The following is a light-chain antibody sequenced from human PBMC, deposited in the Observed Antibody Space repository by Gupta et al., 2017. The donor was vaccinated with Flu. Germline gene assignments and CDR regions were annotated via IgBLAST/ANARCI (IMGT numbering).Light chain of an antibody. CDR2: KVS. Sequence: VTLGQPASISCRFSQSLVYSDGNTYVNGVQQRPGQSTRRLIDKVSNRDSGVPDRFSGSGSGTECTLKIRRVEAEDGGVEDGMQGTHWSPACGEGHTVEIK. J-gene: IGKJ4*01. V-gene: IGKV2-30*01. CDR1: QSLVYSDGNTY. CDR3: MQGTHWSPA.